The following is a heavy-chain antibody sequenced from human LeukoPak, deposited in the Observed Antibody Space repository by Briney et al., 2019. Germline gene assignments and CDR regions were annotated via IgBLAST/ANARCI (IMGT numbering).Heavy chain of an antibody. CDR1: GGSISSYY. J-gene: IGHJ6*02. V-gene: IGHV4-59*12. Sequence: SETLSLTCTVSGGSISSYYWSWIRQPPGKGLEWIGYIYYSGTTNYNPSLKSRVTMSVDTSKNQFSLRLSSVTAADTALYYCARDRPDCSSTSCYISYYYYGMDVWGQGTTVTVSS. CDR2: IYYSGTT. D-gene: IGHD2-2*02. CDR3: ARDRPDCSSTSCYISYYYYGMDV.